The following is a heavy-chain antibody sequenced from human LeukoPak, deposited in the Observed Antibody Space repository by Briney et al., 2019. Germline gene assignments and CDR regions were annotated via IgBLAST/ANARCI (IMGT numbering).Heavy chain of an antibody. V-gene: IGHV1-69*13. Sequence: GASVKVSCKASGGTFSSYAISWVRQAPGQGLEWMGGIIPIFGTANYAQKFQGRVTITADESTSTAYMELSSLRSEDTAVYYCATTTQLWFGELREPDYYYYYGMDVWGKGTTVTVSS. CDR2: IIPIFGTA. CDR1: GGTFSSYA. J-gene: IGHJ6*04. CDR3: ATTTQLWFGELREPDYYYYYGMDV. D-gene: IGHD3-10*01.